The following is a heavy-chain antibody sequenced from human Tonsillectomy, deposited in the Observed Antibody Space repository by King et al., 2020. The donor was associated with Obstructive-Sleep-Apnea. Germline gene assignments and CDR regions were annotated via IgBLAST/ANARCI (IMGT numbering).Heavy chain of an antibody. D-gene: IGHD3-9*01. CDR2: IFSNDEK. Sequence: TLKESGPVLVKPTETLKLTCTVSGSSLSNARMGVIWIRQPPGKALEWLAHIFSNDEKAYSTSLKSRHTIAKDNSKIQVVLTMTNMDPEDTATYYRSRITQNLILTGYYAGWFDPWGQGTLVTVSS. CDR3: SRITQNLILTGYYAGWFDP. CDR1: GSSLSNARMG. J-gene: IGHJ5*02. V-gene: IGHV2-26*01.